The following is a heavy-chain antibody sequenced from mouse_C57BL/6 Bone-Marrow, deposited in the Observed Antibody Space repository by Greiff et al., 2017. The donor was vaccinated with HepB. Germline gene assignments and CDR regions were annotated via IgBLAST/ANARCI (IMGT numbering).Heavy chain of an antibody. Sequence: ESGPGLVKPSQSLSLTCSVTGYSITSGYYWNWIRQFPGNKLEWMGYISYDGSNNYNPSLKNRISITRDTSKNQFFLKLNSVTTEDTATYYCARDPFYRDYWGQGTTLTVSS. CDR3: ARDPFYRDY. V-gene: IGHV3-6*01. J-gene: IGHJ2*01. CDR2: ISYDGSN. CDR1: GYSITSGYY. D-gene: IGHD2-1*01.